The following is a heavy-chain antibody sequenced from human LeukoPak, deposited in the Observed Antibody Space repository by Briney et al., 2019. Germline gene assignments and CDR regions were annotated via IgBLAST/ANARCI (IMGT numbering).Heavy chain of an antibody. CDR3: ARDRYYDSSGYSDFDY. D-gene: IGHD3-22*01. CDR2: IWYDGSNK. Sequence: PGGSLRLSWAASGFTFSSYGMHWVRQAPGKGLEWVAVIWYDGSNKYYADSVKGRFTISRDNSKNTLYLQMNSLRAEDTAVYYCARDRYYDSSGYSDFDYWGQGTLVTVSS. V-gene: IGHV3-33*01. CDR1: GFTFSSYG. J-gene: IGHJ4*02.